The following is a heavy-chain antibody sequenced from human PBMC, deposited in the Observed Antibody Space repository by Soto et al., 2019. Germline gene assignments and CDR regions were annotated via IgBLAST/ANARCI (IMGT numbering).Heavy chain of an antibody. D-gene: IGHD6-13*01. CDR2: IWYDGTNK. V-gene: IGHV3-33*01. CDR3: ARDIGDQTSRWTDAFDI. J-gene: IGHJ3*02. Sequence: QVQLVESGGGVVQPGRSLRLSCAASGFTFSSYGMHWVRQAPGKGLEWVAVIWYDGTNKYYVDSVKGRFTISKDNSKNPLYLQMNSLRAEDTAIYYCARDIGDQTSRWTDAFDIWGQGTMVTVSS. CDR1: GFTFSSYG.